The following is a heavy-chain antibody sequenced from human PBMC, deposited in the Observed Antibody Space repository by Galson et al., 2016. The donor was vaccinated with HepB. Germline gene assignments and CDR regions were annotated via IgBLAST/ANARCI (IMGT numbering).Heavy chain of an antibody. CDR2: IDPSDSYS. D-gene: IGHD2-15*01. CDR1: GYTFTNYW. Sequence: QSGAEVKKPGESLTISCKGSGYTFTNYWITWLRQMPGKGLEWMGRIDPSDSYSNHSPSFEGHVTISVDETNTTAFLQWSSLKASDTAIYYCTRGFCEGTDCYSHLFDSWGQGTRVTVSS. V-gene: IGHV5-10-1*01. CDR3: TRGFCEGTDCYSHLFDS. J-gene: IGHJ5*01.